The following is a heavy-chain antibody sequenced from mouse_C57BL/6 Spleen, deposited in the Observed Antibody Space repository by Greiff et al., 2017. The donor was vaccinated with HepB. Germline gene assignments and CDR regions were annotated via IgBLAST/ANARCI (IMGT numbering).Heavy chain of an antibody. V-gene: IGHV1-74*01. CDR2: IHPSDSDT. D-gene: IGHD2-5*01. CDR3: ATYYSNYVWFAY. J-gene: IGHJ3*01. Sequence: VQLQQPGAELVKPGASVKVSCKASGYTFASYWMHWVKQRPGQGLEWIGRIHPSDSDTNYNQKFKGKATLTVDKSSSTAYMQLSSLTSEDSAVYYCATYYSNYVWFAYWGQGTLVTVSA. CDR1: GYTFASYW.